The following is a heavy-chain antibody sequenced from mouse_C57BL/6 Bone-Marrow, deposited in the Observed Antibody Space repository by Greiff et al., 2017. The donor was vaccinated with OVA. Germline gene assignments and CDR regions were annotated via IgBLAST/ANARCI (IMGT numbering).Heavy chain of an antibody. J-gene: IGHJ4*01. CDR1: GFTFSDFY. Sequence: EVMLVESGGGLVQPGGSLKLSCAASGFTFSDFYMYWIRQTPEKRLEWVAYISNGGGSTYYPDTVKGRFTISRDNTKNTRYLQMSRLKSEDTAMYYCASLDAMDYWGQGTSVTVSS. V-gene: IGHV5-12*01. CDR3: ASLDAMDY. CDR2: ISNGGGST.